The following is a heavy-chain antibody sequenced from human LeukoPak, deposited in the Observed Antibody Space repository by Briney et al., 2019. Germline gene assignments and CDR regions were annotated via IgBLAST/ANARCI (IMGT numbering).Heavy chain of an antibody. CDR3: TTHSGYTRDAFDI. Sequence: GGSLRLSCAASGFTFSNAWMSWVRQAPGKGLEWVGRIKSKTDGGTTDYAAPVKGRFTISRDDSKNTLYLQMNGLKTEDTAVYYCTTHSGYTRDAFDIWGQGTMVTVSS. J-gene: IGHJ3*02. V-gene: IGHV3-15*01. D-gene: IGHD5-12*01. CDR2: IKSKTDGGTT. CDR1: GFTFSNAW.